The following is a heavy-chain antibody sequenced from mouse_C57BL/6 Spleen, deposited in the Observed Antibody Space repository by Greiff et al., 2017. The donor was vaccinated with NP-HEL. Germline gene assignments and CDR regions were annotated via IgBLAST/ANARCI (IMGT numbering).Heavy chain of an antibody. CDR1: GFSLSTSGMG. Sequence: QVTLKECGPGILQSSQTLSLTCSFSGFSLSTSGMGVSWIRQPSGKGLEWLAHIYWDDDKRYNPSLKSRLTISKDTSRNQVFLKITSVDTADTATYYCARSWDVAWFAYWGQGTLVTVSA. V-gene: IGHV8-12*01. D-gene: IGHD4-1*01. CDR3: ARSWDVAWFAY. CDR2: IYWDDDK. J-gene: IGHJ3*01.